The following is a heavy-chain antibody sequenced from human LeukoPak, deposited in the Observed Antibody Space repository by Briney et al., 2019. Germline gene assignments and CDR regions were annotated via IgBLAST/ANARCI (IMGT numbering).Heavy chain of an antibody. CDR1: GFTFSSYA. J-gene: IGHJ4*02. CDR2: ISGSGGST. CDR3: AKGSMVREPKEPYYFDY. D-gene: IGHD3-10*01. V-gene: IGHV3-23*01. Sequence: GVSLRLSCAASGFTFSSYAMSWVRQAPGKGLEWVSAISGSGGSTYYADSVKGRFTISRDNSKNTLYLQMNSLRAEDTAVYYCAKGSMVREPKEPYYFDYWGQGTLVTVSS.